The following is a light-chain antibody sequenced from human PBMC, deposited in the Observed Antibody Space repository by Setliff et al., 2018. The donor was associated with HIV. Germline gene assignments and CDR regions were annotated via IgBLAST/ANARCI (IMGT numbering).Light chain of an antibody. CDR1: QSVTTN. V-gene: IGKV3-15*01. CDR3: QQYHDWPPYT. Sequence: ETVMTQSPATLSVSPGQRATLSCRASQSVTTNLAWYQQKPGQAPRLLIYGASIRATGIPARFSGSWSETEFTLTISSLQSEDFAVYYCQQYHDWPPYTFGQGTK. CDR2: GAS. J-gene: IGKJ2*01.